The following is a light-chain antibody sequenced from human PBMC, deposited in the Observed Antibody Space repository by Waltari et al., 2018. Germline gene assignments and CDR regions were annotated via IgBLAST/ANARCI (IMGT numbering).Light chain of an antibody. CDR1: QGISSY. V-gene: IGKV1-9*01. J-gene: IGKJ4*01. CDR3: QQLDGYPLT. CDR2: GAS. Sequence: IQLTQSPSFLSASVGDRVTITCRASQGISSYLAWYQQKPGKAPKLLIYGASTLQSGVPSRFSGSGSGTEFTLTISSLQPEDFATYYCQQLDGYPLTFGGGTKVEIK.